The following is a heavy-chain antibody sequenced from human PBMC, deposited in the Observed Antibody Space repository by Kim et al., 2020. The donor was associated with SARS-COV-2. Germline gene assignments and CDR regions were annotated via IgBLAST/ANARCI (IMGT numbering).Heavy chain of an antibody. J-gene: IGHJ4*02. CDR1: GFTFSSYS. D-gene: IGHD3-10*01. V-gene: IGHV3-21*01. CDR2: ISSSSSYI. Sequence: GGSLRLSCAASGFTFSSYSMNWVRQAPGKGLEWVSSISSSSSYIYYADSVKGRFTISRDNAKNSLYLQMNSLRAEDTAVYYCARDRLGELYGYWGQGTLVTVSS. CDR3: ARDRLGELYGY.